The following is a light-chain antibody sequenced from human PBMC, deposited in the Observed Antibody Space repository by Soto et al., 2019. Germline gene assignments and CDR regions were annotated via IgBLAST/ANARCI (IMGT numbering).Light chain of an antibody. Sequence: IQVTLSPSPRAASVGYRVARTCRASKTISSWLAWYQQKPGKANKLLIYKASTLKSGVPSRCSGSGSGTEFTLTISRLQPDDFATYYCQYYNSYSEAFGQGTKVDIK. J-gene: IGKJ1*01. V-gene: IGKV1-5*03. CDR1: KTISSW. CDR2: KAS. CDR3: QYYNSYSEA.